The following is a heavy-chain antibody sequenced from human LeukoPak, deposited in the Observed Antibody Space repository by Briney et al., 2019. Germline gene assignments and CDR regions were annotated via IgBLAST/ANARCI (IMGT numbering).Heavy chain of an antibody. Sequence: MASETLSLTCAVYGGSFSGYYWSWIRQPPGKGLEWIGEINHSGSTNYNPSLKSRVTISVDTSKNQFSLKLSSVTAADTAVYYCARRGSSTDAFDIWGQGTMVTVSS. J-gene: IGHJ3*02. D-gene: IGHD6-6*01. V-gene: IGHV4-34*01. CDR2: INHSGST. CDR3: ARRGSSTDAFDI. CDR1: GGSFSGYY.